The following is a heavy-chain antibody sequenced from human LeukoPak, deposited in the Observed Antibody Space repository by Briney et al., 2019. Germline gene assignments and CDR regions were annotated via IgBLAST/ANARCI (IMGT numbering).Heavy chain of an antibody. CDR3: ANSYGNDAFDI. J-gene: IGHJ3*02. Sequence: GGSLRLSCAASGFTVSSNYMSWVRRAPGKGLEWVSVIYSGGSTYYADSVKGRFTISRDNSKNTLYLQMNSLRAEDTAVYYCANSYGNDAFDIWGQGTMVTVSS. CDR1: GFTVSSNY. V-gene: IGHV3-53*01. D-gene: IGHD5-18*01. CDR2: IYSGGST.